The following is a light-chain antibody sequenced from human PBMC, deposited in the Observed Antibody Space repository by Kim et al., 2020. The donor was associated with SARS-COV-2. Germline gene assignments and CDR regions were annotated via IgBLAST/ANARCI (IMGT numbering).Light chain of an antibody. CDR1: QGPNIHY. CDR3: QQYARLPPYT. V-gene: IGKV3-20*01. CDR2: GES. Sequence: LPRGDDAPLACRTTQGPNIHYIVWYQQKTDQPPRLLVYGESSATGLPDRFSGSGYGTDFSLTISSLEPEDAAVYYCQQYARLPPYTFGQGTKLEI. J-gene: IGKJ2*01.